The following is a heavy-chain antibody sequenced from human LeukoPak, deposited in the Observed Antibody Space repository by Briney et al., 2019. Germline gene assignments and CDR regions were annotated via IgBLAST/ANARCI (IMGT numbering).Heavy chain of an antibody. J-gene: IGHJ4*02. V-gene: IGHV1-46*01. Sequence: GASVKVSCKASGYTFTSYYMHWVRQAPGQGLEWMGIINPSGGSTRYAQKFQGRVTMTRDMSTSTVYMELSSLRSEDTAVYYCARDSVYGYSGYGWDFDYWGQGTLVTVSS. CDR1: GYTFTSYY. CDR2: INPSGGST. D-gene: IGHD5-12*01. CDR3: ARDSVYGYSGYGWDFDY.